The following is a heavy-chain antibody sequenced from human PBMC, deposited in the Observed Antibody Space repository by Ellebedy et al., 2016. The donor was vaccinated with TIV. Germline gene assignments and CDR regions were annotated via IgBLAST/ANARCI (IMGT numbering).Heavy chain of an antibody. J-gene: IGHJ4*02. CDR1: GYTFTSYG. Sequence: ASVKVSCXASGYTFTSYGISWVRQAPGQGLEWMGWISAYNGNTNYAQKLQGRVTMTTDTSTSTAYMELRSLRSDNTAVYYCAVYDFWSGYTYFDYWGQGTLVTVSS. D-gene: IGHD3-3*01. CDR2: ISAYNGNT. V-gene: IGHV1-18*01. CDR3: AVYDFWSGYTYFDY.